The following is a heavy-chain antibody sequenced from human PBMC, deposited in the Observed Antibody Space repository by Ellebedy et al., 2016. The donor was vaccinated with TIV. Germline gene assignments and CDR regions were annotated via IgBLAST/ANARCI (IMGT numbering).Heavy chain of an antibody. CDR1: GGSISTFY. D-gene: IGHD3-22*01. CDR3: ASHSDGYYLRGTFNI. CDR2: IYSSGST. J-gene: IGHJ3*02. V-gene: IGHV4-59*08. Sequence: MPSETLSLTCTVSGGSISTFYWSWIRQPPGKGLEWIGYIYSSGSTNYSPSLKTRVTISIDTSKNQFSLKLSSLTAADTAVYYCASHSDGYYLRGTFNIWGQGTMVTVSS.